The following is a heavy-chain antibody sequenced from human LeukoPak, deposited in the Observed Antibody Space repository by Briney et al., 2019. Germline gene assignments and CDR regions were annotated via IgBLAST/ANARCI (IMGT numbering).Heavy chain of an antibody. V-gene: IGHV4-4*07. CDR1: GGSFSTYY. J-gene: IGHJ4*02. Sequence: PSETLSLTCTVSGGSFSTYYWSWLRQPAGKGLEWIGHIYTSGTTNYNPSLKSRVTMSIGTSKNQFSLKLSSVTAADTAIYYCARDAKYYYGSRTYFFFEYWGQGTLLSVSS. CDR3: ARDAKYYYGSRTYFFFEY. CDR2: IYTSGTT. D-gene: IGHD3-10*01.